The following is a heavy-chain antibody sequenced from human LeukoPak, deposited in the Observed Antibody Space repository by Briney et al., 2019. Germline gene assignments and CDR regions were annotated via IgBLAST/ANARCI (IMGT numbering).Heavy chain of an antibody. Sequence: GGSLRLSCAASGFTFSSYSMNWVRQAPGKGLEWVSYISISSSTIYYADSVKGRLTISRDNAKNSLYLQMNILRGEDTAVYYCARDLGGSYHHYWGQGTLVTVSS. CDR2: ISISSSTI. CDR1: GFTFSSYS. J-gene: IGHJ4*02. D-gene: IGHD1-26*01. CDR3: ARDLGGSYHHY. V-gene: IGHV3-48*01.